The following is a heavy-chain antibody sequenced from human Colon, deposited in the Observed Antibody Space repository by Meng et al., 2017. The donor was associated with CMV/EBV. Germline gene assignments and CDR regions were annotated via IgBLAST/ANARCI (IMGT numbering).Heavy chain of an antibody. J-gene: IGHJ4*02. D-gene: IGHD3-22*01. CDR1: GYSFNTYD. V-gene: IGHV1-8*01. CDR2: MNPNSGNV. Sequence: ASVKVSCKASGYSFNTYDITWVRQAPGQGLEWMGWMNPNSGNVGYARKFQGSVTLTRDTSINTSYMELSSLNSEDTAVYYCARSQAREVFDSSGPYYSRPIDNWGQGTLVTVSS. CDR3: ARSQAREVFDSSGPYYSRPIDN.